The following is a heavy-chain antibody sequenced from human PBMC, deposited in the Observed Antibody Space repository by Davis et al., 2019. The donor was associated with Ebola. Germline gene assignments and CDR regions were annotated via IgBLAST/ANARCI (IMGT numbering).Heavy chain of an antibody. V-gene: IGHV3-30*04. D-gene: IGHD6-13*01. Sequence: GESLKISCTGSGFTFGDYAMSWVRQAPDKGLEWVAVIWYDGSRKYYGDSVKGRFTISRDNAKNSLYLQMNSLRAEDTAVYYCARGAIAAAGTPFDPWGQGTLVTVSS. CDR1: GFTFGDYA. CDR3: ARGAIAAAGTPFDP. CDR2: IWYDGSRK. J-gene: IGHJ5*02.